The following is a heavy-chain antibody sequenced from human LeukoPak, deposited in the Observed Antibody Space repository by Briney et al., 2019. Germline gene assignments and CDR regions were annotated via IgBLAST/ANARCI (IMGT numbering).Heavy chain of an antibody. CDR1: GGSISSYY. CDR3: ARDRSGWSH. V-gene: IGHV4-59*01. J-gene: IGHJ4*02. D-gene: IGHD6-19*01. CDR2: IYYSGST. Sequence: PSETLSLTCTVSGGSISSYYWSWIRQPPGKGLEWIGYIYYSGSTNYNPSLKSRDTISVDTSKNQFSLKLSSVTAADTAVYYCARDRSGWSHWGQGTLVTVSS.